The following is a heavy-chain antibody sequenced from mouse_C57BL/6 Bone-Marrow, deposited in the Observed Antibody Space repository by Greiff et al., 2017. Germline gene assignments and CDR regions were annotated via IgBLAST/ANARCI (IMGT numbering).Heavy chain of an antibody. CDR1: GFTFSDYY. CDR3: ARLTWFAY. CDR2: ISNGGGST. V-gene: IGHV5-12*01. Sequence: EVKLMESGGGLVQPGGSLKLSCAASGFTFSDYYMYWVRQTPEKRLEWVAYISNGGGSTYYPGTVKGRFTISRDNAKNTLYLQMSRLKSEDTAMYYCARLTWFAYWGQGTLVTVSA. J-gene: IGHJ3*01.